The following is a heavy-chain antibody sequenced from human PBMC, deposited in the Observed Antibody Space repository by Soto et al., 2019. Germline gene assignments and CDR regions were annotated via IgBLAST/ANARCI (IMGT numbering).Heavy chain of an antibody. CDR3: ARALYKWNYGGVAP. Sequence: QVQLVQSGAEVKKPGASVKVSCKAFGGTFSSYSFTWVRQAPGQGLEWLGWISTYSGNTNYALKVQDRLTMTTDPSTTTTYMELTSLRSYDTVVLYCARALYKWNYGGVAPCGQGTLVTVSS. D-gene: IGHD1-7*01. V-gene: IGHV1-18*01. CDR2: ISTYSGNT. CDR1: GGTFSSYS. J-gene: IGHJ5*02.